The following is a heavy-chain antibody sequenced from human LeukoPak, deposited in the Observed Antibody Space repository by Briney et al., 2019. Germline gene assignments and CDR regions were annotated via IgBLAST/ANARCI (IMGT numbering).Heavy chain of an antibody. CDR2: IIPIFGTA. J-gene: IGHJ3*02. CDR1: GGTCSSYA. CDR3: ARDLSRYSGSYSEPYDI. Sequence: GASVKVSCKASGGTCSSYAISWVRQAPGQGLGRMGGIIPIFGTANYAQKFQGRVTITADESTSTAYMELSSLRSEDTAVYYCARDLSRYSGSYSEPYDIWGQGTMVTVSS. V-gene: IGHV1-69*01. D-gene: IGHD1-26*01.